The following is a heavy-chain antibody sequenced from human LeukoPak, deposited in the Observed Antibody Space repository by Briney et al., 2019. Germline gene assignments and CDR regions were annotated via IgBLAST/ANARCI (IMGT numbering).Heavy chain of an antibody. CDR3: ARETPGAGHFDY. Sequence: SETLSLTCTVSGGSINYYYWMWLRQPPGKGLEWIGYIYYSGGTHYNPSLKSRVTMLVDTSKNQFSLKLTAVTAADTAVYYCARETPGAGHFDYWGQGSLVTVSS. J-gene: IGHJ4*02. CDR2: IYYSGGT. D-gene: IGHD7-27*01. CDR1: GGSINYYY. V-gene: IGHV4-59*01.